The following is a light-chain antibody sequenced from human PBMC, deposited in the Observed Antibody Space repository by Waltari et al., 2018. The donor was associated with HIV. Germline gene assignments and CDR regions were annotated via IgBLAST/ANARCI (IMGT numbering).Light chain of an antibody. V-gene: IGLV2-23*02. CDR3: CAYAGPTGLSEV. Sequence: QSALTPPPSVSGSPGPSIPLSCTGPTRAIGSSTSVSCYPHPPGKAPQRIIYDVGTRPSGVSDRFSGSKSGNTASLTISGLQSEDEADYHCCAYAGPTGLSEVFGGGTKLTVL. CDR1: TRAIGSSTS. J-gene: IGLJ2*01. CDR2: DVG.